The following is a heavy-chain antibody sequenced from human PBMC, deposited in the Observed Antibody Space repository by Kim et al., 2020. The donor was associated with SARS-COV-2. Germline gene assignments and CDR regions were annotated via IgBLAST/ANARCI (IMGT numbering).Heavy chain of an antibody. J-gene: IGHJ6*02. V-gene: IGHV3-30-3*01. CDR3: ARVPSSRLRGLTYSYYGMAV. Sequence: GGSLRLSCAASGFTFSSCAMHWVRQAPGKGLEWVAVISYDGSNKNYADSVKGRFTISRDNSKNTLYLQMNSLRAEDTALYYCARVPSSRLRGLTYSYYGMAVWGQGTTVTVSS. CDR2: ISYDGSNK. D-gene: IGHD6-6*01. CDR1: GFTFSSCA.